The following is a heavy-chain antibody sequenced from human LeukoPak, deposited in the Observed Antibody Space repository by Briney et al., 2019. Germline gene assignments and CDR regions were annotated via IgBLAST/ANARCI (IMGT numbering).Heavy chain of an antibody. Sequence: SVKVSCKVSGGPFSNYGLSWVRQAPGQGLERMGGIIPIFPSTNYAQNFQGRVTITADESTSTVYMELSSLRTDDTAVYYCARPPVSGTLNDAFDIWGQGTVVTVSS. J-gene: IGHJ3*02. CDR3: ARPPVSGTLNDAFDI. D-gene: IGHD1/OR15-1a*01. CDR2: IIPIFPST. V-gene: IGHV1-69*01. CDR1: GGPFSNYG.